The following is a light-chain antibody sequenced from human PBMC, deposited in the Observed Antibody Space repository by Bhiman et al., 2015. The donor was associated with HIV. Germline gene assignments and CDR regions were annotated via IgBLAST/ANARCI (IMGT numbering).Light chain of an antibody. CDR1: SRDVGSNNH. J-gene: IGLJ2*01. V-gene: IGLV2-14*02. Sequence: QSALTQPASVSGFPGQSIAISCSGTSRDVGSNNHVSWLQQSPGKAPKLIIFAVNQRPSGISDRFSGSKSGNTASLTISGLQAEDEADYYCSSYASSGPSHVIFGGGTKLTVL. CDR2: AVN. CDR3: SSYASSGPSHVI.